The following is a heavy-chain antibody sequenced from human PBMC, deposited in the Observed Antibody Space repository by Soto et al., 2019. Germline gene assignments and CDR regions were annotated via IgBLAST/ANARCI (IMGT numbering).Heavy chain of an antibody. D-gene: IGHD3-3*01. Sequence: TLSLPCTVSGGSLSSGCYYWSWIRQHPGRGLEWIWYIYYSGSTYYNPSPKSRVTISVDTSKKQFSLKLSSVTAADTAVYYCARDYDFGLNWFDPWGQGTLGTVSS. CDR1: GGSLSSGCYY. J-gene: IGHJ5*02. CDR2: IYYSGST. CDR3: ARDYDFGLNWFDP. V-gene: IGHV4-31*03.